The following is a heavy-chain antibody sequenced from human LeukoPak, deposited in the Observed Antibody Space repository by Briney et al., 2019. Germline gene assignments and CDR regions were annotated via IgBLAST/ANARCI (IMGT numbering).Heavy chain of an antibody. Sequence: ARSLRLSCAASGYAFSSNGLTWVRQAPGQGLALGSNINGAGDNPYYAETVKSRFTISRENSKNTLYLQMHRLRAEDTAIYYCAKVSVCYGCYLDYWGQGTLVTVS. V-gene: IGHV3-23*01. CDR1: GYAFSSNG. D-gene: IGHD3-16*01. CDR2: INGAGDNP. J-gene: IGHJ4*02. CDR3: AKVSVCYGCYLDY.